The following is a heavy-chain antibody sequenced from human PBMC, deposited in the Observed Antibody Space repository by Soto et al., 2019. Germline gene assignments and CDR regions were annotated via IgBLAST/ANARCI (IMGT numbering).Heavy chain of an antibody. D-gene: IGHD6-19*01. J-gene: IGHJ4*02. CDR1: RFTFTTYA. CDR3: VRCGYISGWYCYFDF. V-gene: IGHV3-30-3*01. CDR2: MSSDGTNE. Sequence: QTGGSLRLSCAASRFTFTTYAMNWVRQAPGKGLEWVALMSSDGTNEHYADSVRGRFTVSRDNSRNTLFLQMNNLRTDDTAVYYCVRCGYISGWYCYFDFWGLGTLVTVSS.